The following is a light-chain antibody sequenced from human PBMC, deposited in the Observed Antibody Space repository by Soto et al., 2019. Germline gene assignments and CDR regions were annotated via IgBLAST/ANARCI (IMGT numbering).Light chain of an antibody. Sequence: EIVLPQSPGTLSLSPGERATLSCRASQSGSSSFLAWYQQKPGQPPRLLIYGASTRPTGIPDRFSGSGSGTDFTLPISRLQPEDFAVYYCQQYSISPPLTCGGGTKVELK. J-gene: IGKJ4*01. CDR3: QQYSISPPLT. V-gene: IGKV3-20*01. CDR2: GAS. CDR1: QSGSSSF.